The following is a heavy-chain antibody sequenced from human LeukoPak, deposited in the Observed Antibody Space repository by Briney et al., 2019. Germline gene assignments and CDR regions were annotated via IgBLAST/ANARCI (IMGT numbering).Heavy chain of an antibody. J-gene: IGHJ4*02. D-gene: IGHD3-16*02. Sequence: PGGSLRLSCAASGFTFSSHTMMWVRQAPGKGLEWVSAISGSGGITYHADSVKGRFTISRDNSKNTLYLQMNSLRAEDTAVYYCAKDLYDYVWGSYRSIFDYWGQGTLVTVSS. CDR3: AKDLYDYVWGSYRSIFDY. CDR1: GFTFSSHT. V-gene: IGHV3-23*01. CDR2: ISGSGGIT.